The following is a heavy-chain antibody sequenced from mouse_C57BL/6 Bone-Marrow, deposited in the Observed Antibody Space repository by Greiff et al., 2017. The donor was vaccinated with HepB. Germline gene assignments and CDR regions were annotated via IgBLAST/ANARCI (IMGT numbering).Heavy chain of an antibody. J-gene: IGHJ1*03. CDR3: ARDYGVPRGYFDV. CDR2: IYPRDGST. V-gene: IGHV1-78*01. CDR1: GYTFTDHT. Sequence: VQLQQSDAELVKPGASVKISCKVSGYTFTDHTIHWMKQRPEQGLEWIGYIYPRDGSTKYNEKFKGKATLTADKSSSTAYMQLNSLTSEDSAVYCCARDYGVPRGYFDVWGTGTTVTVSS. D-gene: IGHD1-1*01.